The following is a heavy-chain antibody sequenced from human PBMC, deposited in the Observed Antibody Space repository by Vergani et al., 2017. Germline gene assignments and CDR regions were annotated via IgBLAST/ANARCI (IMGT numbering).Heavy chain of an antibody. CDR2: IYSTGST. V-gene: IGHV4-31*03. Sequence: QVQLQESGPGLVKPSQTLSLTCSVSGDSISSGVYYWNWIRQHPGKGLEWIGYIYSTGSTHHNPSLRMRINLSVDTSKNQFSLKLNSVTAADTAMYYCTRMGGYDGGDAFRIGYFDSWGPGILVTVSS. J-gene: IGHJ4*02. D-gene: IGHD2-21*01. CDR1: GDSISSGVYY. CDR3: TRMGGYDGGDAFRIGYFDS.